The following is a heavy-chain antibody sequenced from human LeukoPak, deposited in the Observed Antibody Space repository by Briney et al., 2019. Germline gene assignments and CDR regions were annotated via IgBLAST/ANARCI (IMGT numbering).Heavy chain of an antibody. CDR1: GFTVNTNY. CDR2: LYSGGTT. D-gene: IGHD3-22*01. Sequence: GGSLRLSCAASGFTVNTNYMSWVRQAPGKGLEWVSVLYSGGTTYYADSGKGRFTISRDNAKNSLYLQMNSLRAEDTAVYYCARRAGDYSHPYDYWGQGTLVTVSS. V-gene: IGHV3-53*01. J-gene: IGHJ4*02. CDR3: ARRAGDYSHPYDY.